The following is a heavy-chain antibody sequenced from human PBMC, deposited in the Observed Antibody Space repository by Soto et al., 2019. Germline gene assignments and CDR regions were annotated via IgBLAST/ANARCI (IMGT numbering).Heavy chain of an antibody. CDR1: GYTFTSYG. V-gene: IGHV1-18*01. J-gene: IGHJ4*02. Sequence: QVQLVQSGAEVKKPGASVKVSCKASGYTFTSYGISWVRQAPGQGLEWMGWISAYNGNTNYAQKLQGRVTMTTDTSTSTAYMELRSLRSDDTAVYYCARDRRIAYSSSWYGSGPFDYWGQGTLVTVSS. CDR3: ARDRRIAYSSSWYGSGPFDY. D-gene: IGHD6-13*01. CDR2: ISAYNGNT.